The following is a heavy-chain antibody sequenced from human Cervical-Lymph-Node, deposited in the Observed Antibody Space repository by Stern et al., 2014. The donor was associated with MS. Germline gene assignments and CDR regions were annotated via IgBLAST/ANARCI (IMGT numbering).Heavy chain of an antibody. CDR1: GGPSSSSSYF. J-gene: IGHJ2*01. D-gene: IGHD2-15*01. CDR3: ARLGYCSGGSCSYWYFDL. Sequence: VQLVESGPGLVKPSETLSLTCIVSGGPSSSSSYFWGWIRQSPGEGLEWIGNIFHSGGSTYYNPSLKSRVTMSGTPSHNQFSLRLPPVSAADTAVYYCARLGYCSGGSCSYWYFDLWGRGTLVTVSS. CDR2: IFHSGGST. V-gene: IGHV4-39*01.